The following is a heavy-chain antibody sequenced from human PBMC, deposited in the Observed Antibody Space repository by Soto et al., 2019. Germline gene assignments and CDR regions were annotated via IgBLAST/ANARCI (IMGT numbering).Heavy chain of an antibody. D-gene: IGHD1-1*01. CDR3: ARDLNPGTGDY. V-gene: IGHV1-18*01. Sequence: ASVKVSCKASGYTFTNFGISWVRQAPGQGLEWMGWISAYNGNTNYAQKFQGRVSMTTDTSTSTAYMELRSLRSDDTAVYYCARDLNPGTGDYWGQGTLVTVSS. J-gene: IGHJ4*02. CDR2: ISAYNGNT. CDR1: GYTFTNFG.